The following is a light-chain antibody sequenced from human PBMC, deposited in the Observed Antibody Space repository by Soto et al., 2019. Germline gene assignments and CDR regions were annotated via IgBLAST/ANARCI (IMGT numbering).Light chain of an antibody. V-gene: IGKV3-11*01. Sequence: EIVLTQSPATLSLSPGERATLSCRASHTVSRCLAWYQQKPGQAPRLLIYDASNMATGIPASVSGSVSGTDFTLPLSSLDLENFEVYSCQQRSDWPKTFGGGTKV. J-gene: IGKJ4*01. CDR2: DAS. CDR1: HTVSRC. CDR3: QQRSDWPKT.